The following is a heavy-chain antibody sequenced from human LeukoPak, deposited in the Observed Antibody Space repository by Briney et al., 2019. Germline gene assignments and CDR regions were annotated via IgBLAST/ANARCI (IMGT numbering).Heavy chain of an antibody. CDR3: ARHKLRFLEWLPPFDY. CDR2: IYYSGST. J-gene: IGHJ4*02. CDR1: GGSISSSSYY. D-gene: IGHD3-3*01. V-gene: IGHV4-39*07. Sequence: PSETLSLTCTVSGGSISSSSYYWGWIRQPPGKGLEWIGSIYYSGSTYYNPSLKSRVTISVDTSKNQFSLKLSSVTAADTAVYYCARHKLRFLEWLPPFDYWGQGTLVTVSS.